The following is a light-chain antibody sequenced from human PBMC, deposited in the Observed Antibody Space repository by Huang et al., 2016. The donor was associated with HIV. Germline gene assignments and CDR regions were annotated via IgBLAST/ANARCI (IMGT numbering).Light chain of an antibody. V-gene: IGKV1-13*02. CDR2: GAS. CDR1: QDIGTS. Sequence: HLTQSPPSLSASVGDSVFISCRASQDIGTSLAWYQQRTGRAPKLLSSGASTLQAGVPSRFSGDSAGTFFTLFITDLQPEDFATYYCQQLHTYPITFGQGTRLDMK. J-gene: IGKJ5*01. CDR3: QQLHTYPIT.